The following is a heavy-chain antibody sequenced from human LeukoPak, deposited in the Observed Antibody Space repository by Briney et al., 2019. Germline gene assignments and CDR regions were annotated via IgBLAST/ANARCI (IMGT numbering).Heavy chain of an antibody. Sequence: SETLSLTCTVSGGSIRSSYYYWGWIRQPPGKGLEWIGSIYDSGSTYYNPSLKSRVTISVDTSKNQFSLKLNSVTAADTAVYYCARGGDWLFDYWGQGILVTVSS. CDR1: GGSIRSSYYY. CDR2: IYDSGST. J-gene: IGHJ4*02. V-gene: IGHV4-39*01. CDR3: ARGGDWLFDY. D-gene: IGHD2-21*02.